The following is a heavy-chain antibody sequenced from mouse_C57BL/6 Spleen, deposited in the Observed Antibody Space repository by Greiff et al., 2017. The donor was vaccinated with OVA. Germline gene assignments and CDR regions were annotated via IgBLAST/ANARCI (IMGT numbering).Heavy chain of an antibody. D-gene: IGHD3-1*01. CDR3: ARSPQKNYFDY. J-gene: IGHJ2*01. CDR1: GYTFTSYW. V-gene: IGHV1-69*01. Sequence: QVQLQQPGAELVMPGASVKLSCKASGYTFTSYWMHWVKQRPGQGLEWIGEIDPSDSYTNYTQKFKGKSTLTVDKSSSTAYMQLSSLTSEDSAVYYCARSPQKNYFDYWGQGTTLTVSS. CDR2: IDPSDSYT.